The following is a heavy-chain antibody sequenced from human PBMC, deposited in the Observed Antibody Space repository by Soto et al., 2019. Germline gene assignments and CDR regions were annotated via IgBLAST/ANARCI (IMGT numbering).Heavy chain of an antibody. CDR2: IYYSGST. J-gene: IGHJ2*01. D-gene: IGHD4-4*01. CDR1: GGSISSYY. V-gene: IGHV4-59*01. Sequence: SSETLSLTCTVSGGSISSYYWSWIRQPPGKGLEWIGYIYYSGSTNYNPSLKSRVTISVDTSKNQFSLKLSSATAADTAVYYCARLGVTFDLWGRGTLVTVSS. CDR3: ARLGVTFDL.